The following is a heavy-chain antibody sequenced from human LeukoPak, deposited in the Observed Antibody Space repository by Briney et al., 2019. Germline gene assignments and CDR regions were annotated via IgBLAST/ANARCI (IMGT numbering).Heavy chain of an antibody. CDR1: GGSISSYY. J-gene: IGHJ3*02. Sequence: TSETLSLTCTVSGGSISSYYWSWIRQPPGKGLEWIGYIYYSGSTNYNPSLKSRVTISVDTSKNQFSLKLSSVTAADTAVYYCARHGCSSTSCQEGDDAFDIWGQGTMVTVSS. CDR3: ARHGCSSTSCQEGDDAFDI. V-gene: IGHV4-59*08. CDR2: IYYSGST. D-gene: IGHD2-2*01.